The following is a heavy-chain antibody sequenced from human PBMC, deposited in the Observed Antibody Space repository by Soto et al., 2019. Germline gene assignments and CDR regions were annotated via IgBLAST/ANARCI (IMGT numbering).Heavy chain of an antibody. V-gene: IGHV3-21*01. CDR1: GFAFSTYN. Sequence: PGGSLRLSCAASGFAFSTYNMDWVRQAPGKGLEWVSFISSSNTCIYYAESVKGRFTISRDNAENSLSLQMSSLRAGDTAVYYCAKDGPRTVTKSFDYWGQGTLVTVSS. CDR3: AKDGPRTVTKSFDY. D-gene: IGHD4-17*01. CDR2: ISSSNTCI. J-gene: IGHJ4*02.